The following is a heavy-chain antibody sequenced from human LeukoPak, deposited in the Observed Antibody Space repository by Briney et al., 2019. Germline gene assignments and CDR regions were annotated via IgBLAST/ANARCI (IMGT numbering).Heavy chain of an antibody. CDR2: IYYSGST. CDR1: GGSINTYY. D-gene: IGHD6-13*01. CDR3: ARGRTTVAGIFEH. V-gene: IGHV4-59*01. J-gene: IGHJ4*02. Sequence: PSETLSLTCTVSGGSINTYYWCWIRQPPGKGLEWIGYIYYSGSTNSDPSLKSRVTISLDTSKNQFSLKMNSVTAADTAVYYCARGRTTVAGIFEHWGQGTLVTVSS.